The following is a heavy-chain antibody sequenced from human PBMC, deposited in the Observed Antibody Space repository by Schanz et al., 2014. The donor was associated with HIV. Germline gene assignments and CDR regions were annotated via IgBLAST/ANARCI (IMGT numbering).Heavy chain of an antibody. J-gene: IGHJ5*02. V-gene: IGHV1-69*01. CDR1: GGSFSSFS. Sequence: QVQLVQSGAEVKKPGSSVQVSCKASGGSFSSFSITWVRQAPGQGLEWMGGIIPMFGSANYAQKFLGRVTISADESTSTAYMELSSLRSEDTAVYYCARDLSSVGSGWYGKWFDPWGQGTLVTVSS. CDR2: IIPMFGSA. CDR3: ARDLSSVGSGWYGKWFDP. D-gene: IGHD6-19*01.